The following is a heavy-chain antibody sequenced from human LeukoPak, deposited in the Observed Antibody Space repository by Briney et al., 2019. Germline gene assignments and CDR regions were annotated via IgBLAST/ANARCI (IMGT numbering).Heavy chain of an antibody. V-gene: IGHV3-23*01. CDR1: GFTFSTRA. Sequence: PGGSLRLSCTTSGFTFSTRAMSWVRQAPGKGLEWVSGITDASISAHYADSVKGRFTISRDDSKNTLYLHINSLRTEDTAVYYCAKSHSVAVAGTYSTYYFDSWGQGTLVTVSS. CDR3: AKSHSVAVAGTYSTYYFDS. J-gene: IGHJ4*02. CDR2: ITDASISA. D-gene: IGHD6-19*01.